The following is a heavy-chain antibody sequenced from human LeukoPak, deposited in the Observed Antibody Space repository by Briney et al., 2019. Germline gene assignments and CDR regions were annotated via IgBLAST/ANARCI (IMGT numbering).Heavy chain of an antibody. CDR1: GFSLTHDA. D-gene: IGHD6-19*01. J-gene: IGHJ6*02. Sequence: GTSLRLSCAASGFSLTHDAIHWVRQAPGKGLEWVAVISYDGSNKYYADSVKGRFTISRDNSKNTLYLQMNSLRAEDTAVYYCARDHSSGSGWYKEDYYYGMDVWGQGTTVTVSS. V-gene: IGHV3-30-3*01. CDR3: ARDHSSGSGWYKEDYYYGMDV. CDR2: ISYDGSNK.